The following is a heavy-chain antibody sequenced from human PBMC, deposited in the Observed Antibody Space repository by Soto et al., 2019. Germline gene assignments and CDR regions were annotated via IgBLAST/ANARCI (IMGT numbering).Heavy chain of an antibody. J-gene: IGHJ6*03. CDR1: GFTFSSYA. CDR2: ISGSGGST. CDR3: AREVRGVITGYYYYMDV. D-gene: IGHD3-10*01. Sequence: PGGSLRLSCAASGFTFSSYAMSWVRQAPGKGLEWVSVISGSGGSTYYADSVKGRFTISRDNSKNTLYLQMNSLRAEDTAVYYCAREVRGVITGYYYYMDVWGKGTTVTVSS. V-gene: IGHV3-23*01.